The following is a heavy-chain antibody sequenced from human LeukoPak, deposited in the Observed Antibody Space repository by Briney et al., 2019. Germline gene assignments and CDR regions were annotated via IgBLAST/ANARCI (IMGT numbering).Heavy chain of an antibody. CDR1: GGSISSSSYY. Sequence: ASETLSLTCTVSGGSISSSSYYWGWIRQPPGKGLEWIGSIYYSGSTYYNPSLKSRVTISVDTSKNQFSLKLSSVTAADTAVYYCAIYPKPPAAAGTVVDYWGQGTLVTVSS. V-gene: IGHV4-39*01. CDR3: AIYPKPPAAAGTVVDY. CDR2: IYYSGST. D-gene: IGHD6-13*01. J-gene: IGHJ4*02.